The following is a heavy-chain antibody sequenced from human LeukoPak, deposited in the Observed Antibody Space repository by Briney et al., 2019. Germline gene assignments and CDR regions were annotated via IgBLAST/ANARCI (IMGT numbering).Heavy chain of an antibody. CDR2: IGGGVTYI. D-gene: IGHD3-16*02. J-gene: IGHJ4*02. CDR3: ARVSWGNYPSFYFDS. V-gene: IGHV3-21*01. Sequence: PGGSLRLSCAASGFTFSSYAMNWVRQAPGKGLEWVSSIGGGVTYIYYADSVKGRFTISRDNADNSLYLQMNSLRAEDTAMYYCARVSWGNYPSFYFDSWGQGTLVTVSS. CDR1: GFTFSSYA.